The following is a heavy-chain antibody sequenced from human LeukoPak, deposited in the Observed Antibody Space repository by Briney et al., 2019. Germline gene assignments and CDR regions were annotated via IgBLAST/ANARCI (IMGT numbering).Heavy chain of an antibody. CDR1: SGSISGSDYY. CDR3: ARDWDEAPDFWSGYNWFDP. V-gene: IGHV4-39*02. CDR2: INYSGNT. J-gene: IGHJ5*02. D-gene: IGHD3-3*01. Sequence: PSETLSLTCTVSSGSISGSDYYWCWIRQPPGKGLEWIGSINYSGNTYYDSSLKSRVTISVDTSKNHFSLRLSSVTAADTAVYYCARDWDEAPDFWSGYNWFDPWGQGTLVTVSS.